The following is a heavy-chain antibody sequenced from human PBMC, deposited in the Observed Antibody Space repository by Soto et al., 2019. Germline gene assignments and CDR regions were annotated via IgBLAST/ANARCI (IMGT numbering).Heavy chain of an antibody. Sequence: EVQLVESGGGLVQPGRSLRLSCAASGFTFDDYAMHWVRQAPGKGLEWVSGISWNSGSIGYADSLKGRFTISRDNAKNHLYRQMNSLRVEDTALYYCARARITVFGPMDVWGKGTTLTVSS. J-gene: IGHJ6*04. CDR1: GFTFDDYA. CDR2: ISWNSGSI. D-gene: IGHD3-3*01. CDR3: ARARITVFGPMDV. V-gene: IGHV3-9*01.